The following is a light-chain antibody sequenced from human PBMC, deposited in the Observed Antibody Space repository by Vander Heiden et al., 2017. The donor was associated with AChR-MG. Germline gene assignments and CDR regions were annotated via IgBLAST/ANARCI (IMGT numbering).Light chain of an antibody. J-gene: IGLJ3*02. CDR1: SSDVGSYNL. CDR2: ECS. CDR3: CSYAGSSTLV. Sequence: QSALPQPASVSGSPGQSITISCTGTSSDVGSYNLVSWYQQHPGKAPKLMIYECSKRPSGVSNRFSGSKSGNTASLTISGLQAEDEADYYCCSYAGSSTLVFGGGTKLTVL. V-gene: IGLV2-23*01.